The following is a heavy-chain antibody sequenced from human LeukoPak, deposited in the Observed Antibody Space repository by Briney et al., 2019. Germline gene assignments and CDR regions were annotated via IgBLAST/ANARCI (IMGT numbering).Heavy chain of an antibody. V-gene: IGHV1-3*01. CDR2: INAGNGNT. J-gene: IGHJ4*02. CDR1: GYTFTSYA. Sequence: ASVKVSCKASGYTFTSYAMHWVRQAPGQRLEWMGWINAGNGNTKYPQKFQGRVTITRDTSASTAYMELSSLRSEDTAVYYCARGGGNQFPLDYWGQGTLVTVSS. D-gene: IGHD4-23*01. CDR3: ARGGGNQFPLDY.